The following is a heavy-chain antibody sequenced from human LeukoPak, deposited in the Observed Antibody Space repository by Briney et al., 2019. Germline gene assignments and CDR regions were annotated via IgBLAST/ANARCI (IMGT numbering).Heavy chain of an antibody. CDR3: ARDSRGGRRGNWFDP. J-gene: IGHJ5*02. CDR2: ISGTGGRT. V-gene: IGHV3-23*01. CDR1: GFTFSSYC. D-gene: IGHD3-16*01. Sequence: GGSLRLSCAASGFTFSSYCMSWVRQAPGKGLEWVSVISGTGGRTYYADSVKGRFTISRDTSKNTLYLQMNRLRAEDTAVYYCARDSRGGRRGNWFDPWGQGTLVTVSS.